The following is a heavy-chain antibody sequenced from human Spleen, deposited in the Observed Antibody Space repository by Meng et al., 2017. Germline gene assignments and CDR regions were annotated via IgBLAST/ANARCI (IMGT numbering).Heavy chain of an antibody. CDR1: GYNFPDYY. D-gene: IGHD6-25*01. Sequence: QVQLGQSGAEVKKPGAYVKVSCKPSGYNFPDYYIHWVRRAPGQGLEWMGRINPKSGDTHYAQKFQARVTMTGDTSISTAYMELSGLRSDDTAMYYCARDEDISAAGKLFGDYWGQGTLVTASS. CDR2: INPKSGDT. CDR3: ARDEDISAAGKLFGDY. J-gene: IGHJ4*02. V-gene: IGHV1-2*06.